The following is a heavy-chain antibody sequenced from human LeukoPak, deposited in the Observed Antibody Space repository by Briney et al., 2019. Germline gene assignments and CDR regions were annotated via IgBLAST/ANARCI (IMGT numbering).Heavy chain of an antibody. CDR2: IYHSGST. CDR1: GYSISSGYY. Sequence: SETLSLTCTVSGYSISSGYYWGWIRQPPGKGLEWIGSIYHSGSTYYNPSLKSRVTISVDTSKNQFSLKLSSVTAADTAVYYCARDSGIGAFDIWGQGRMVTVSS. V-gene: IGHV4-38-2*02. CDR3: ARDSGIGAFDI. J-gene: IGHJ3*02. D-gene: IGHD3-10*01.